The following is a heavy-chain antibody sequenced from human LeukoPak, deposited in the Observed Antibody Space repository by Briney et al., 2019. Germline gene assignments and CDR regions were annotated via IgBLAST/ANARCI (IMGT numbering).Heavy chain of an antibody. CDR1: GYTFTGYY. V-gene: IGHV1-2*02. CDR3: ARDPVRVSPHKHYYYYYYMDV. D-gene: IGHD3-22*01. CDR2: INPNSGGT. Sequence: ASVKVSCEASGYTFTGYYMHWVRQAPGQGLEWMGWINPNSGGTNYAQKFQGRVTMTRDTSISTAYMELSRLRSDDTAVYYCARDPVRVSPHKHYYYYYYMDVWGKGTTVTISS. J-gene: IGHJ6*03.